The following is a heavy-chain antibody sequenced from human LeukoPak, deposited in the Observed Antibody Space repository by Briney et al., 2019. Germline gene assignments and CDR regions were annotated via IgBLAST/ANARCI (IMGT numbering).Heavy chain of an antibody. CDR3: ARVSGRGWHFDY. CDR1: GFTFSSYS. V-gene: IGHV3-21*01. D-gene: IGHD1-26*01. CDR2: ISSSSSYI. J-gene: IGHJ4*02. Sequence: PGRSLRLSCAASGFTFSSYSMNWVRQPPGKGLEWVSSISSSSSYIYYADSVKGRFTISRDNSKNTLYLQMNGLRSEDTAIYYCARVSGRGWHFDYWGQGTLVTVSS.